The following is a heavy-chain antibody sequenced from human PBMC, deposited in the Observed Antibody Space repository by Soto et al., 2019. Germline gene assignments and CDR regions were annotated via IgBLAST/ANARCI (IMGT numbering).Heavy chain of an antibody. CDR2: INPNSGGT. V-gene: IGHV1-2*02. Sequence: QVQLVQSGAEVKKPGASVKVSCKASGYTFTGYYMHWVRQAPGQGLEWMGWINPNSGGTNYAQKFQGRVTMTRDTSISTAYMELSRLRSDETAVYYCARVSQYYGSGSMEADYWGQGTLVTVSS. J-gene: IGHJ4*02. D-gene: IGHD3-10*01. CDR1: GYTFTGYY. CDR3: ARVSQYYGSGSMEADY.